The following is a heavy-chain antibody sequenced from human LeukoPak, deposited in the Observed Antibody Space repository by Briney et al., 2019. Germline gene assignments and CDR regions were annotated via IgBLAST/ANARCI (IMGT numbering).Heavy chain of an antibody. CDR3: ARENWTNDY. V-gene: IGHV3-7*01. J-gene: IGHJ4*02. Sequence: GGSLRLSCAASGFTFTTYWMSWVRQAPGKGLEWVANIKTDGGEKYYVDSVKGRFTISRDNAKNSLYLQMNSPRAEDTALYYCARENWTNDYWGRGTLVTVSS. D-gene: IGHD1/OR15-1a*01. CDR2: IKTDGGEK. CDR1: GFTFTTYW.